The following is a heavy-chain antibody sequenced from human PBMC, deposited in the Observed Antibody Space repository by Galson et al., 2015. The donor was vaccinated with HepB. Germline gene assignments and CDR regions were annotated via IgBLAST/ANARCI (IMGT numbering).Heavy chain of an antibody. J-gene: IGHJ4*02. Sequence: SLRLSCAASGFTFDDYTMHWVRQAPGKGLEWVSLISWDGGSTYYADSVKGRFTISRDNSKNSLYLQMNSLRTEDTALYYCAKSLELIAAAGHPFDYWGQGTLVTVSS. V-gene: IGHV3-43*01. CDR1: GFTFDDYT. CDR2: ISWDGGST. D-gene: IGHD6-13*01. CDR3: AKSLELIAAAGHPFDY.